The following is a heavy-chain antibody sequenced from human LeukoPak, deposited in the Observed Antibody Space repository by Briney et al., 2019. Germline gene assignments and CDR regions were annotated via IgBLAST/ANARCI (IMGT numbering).Heavy chain of an antibody. CDR3: AGGYCSSTSCYSFDY. CDR2: IYYSGST. V-gene: IGHV4-31*03. CDR1: GGSISSGGYY. D-gene: IGHD2-2*02. Sequence: SETLSLTCTVSGGSISSGGYYWSWIRQHPGKGLGWIGYIYYSGSTYYNPSLKSRVTISVDTSKNQFSLKLSSVTAADTAVYYCAGGYCSSTSCYSFDYWGQGTLVTVSS. J-gene: IGHJ4*02.